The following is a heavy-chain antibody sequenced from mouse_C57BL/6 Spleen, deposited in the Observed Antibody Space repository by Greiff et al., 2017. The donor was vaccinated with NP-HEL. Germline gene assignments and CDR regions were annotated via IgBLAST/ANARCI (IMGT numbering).Heavy chain of an antibody. J-gene: IGHJ4*01. V-gene: IGHV2-6-1*01. CDR2: IWSDGST. D-gene: IGHD2-3*01. Sequence: QVQLQQSGPGLVAPSQSLSITCTVSGFSLTSYGVHWVRQPPGKGLEWLVVIWSDGSTTYNSALKSRLSISKDNSKSQVFLKMNSLQTDDTAMYYCARHDDGYSGWYAMDYWGQGTSVTVSS. CDR3: ARHDDGYSGWYAMDY. CDR1: GFSLTSYG.